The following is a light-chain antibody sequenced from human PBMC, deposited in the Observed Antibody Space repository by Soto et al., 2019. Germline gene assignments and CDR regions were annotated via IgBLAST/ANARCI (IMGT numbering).Light chain of an antibody. CDR2: YKSVSDK. J-gene: IGLJ2*01. V-gene: IGLV5-45*03. CDR1: SGINVGTYR. Sequence: QAVLTQPSSLSASPGASASLTCTLRSGINVGTYRIYWYQQKPGSPPQYLLRYKSVSDKQQGSGVPSRFSGSKDASANAGILLISGLQSEDEADYYCMIWHNSAVVFGGGTKLTV. CDR3: MIWHNSAVV.